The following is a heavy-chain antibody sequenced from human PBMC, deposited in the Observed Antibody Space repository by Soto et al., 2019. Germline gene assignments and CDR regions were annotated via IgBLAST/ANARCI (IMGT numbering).Heavy chain of an antibody. CDR2: IYYSGST. Sequence: QLQLQESGPGLVKPSETLSLTCTVSGGSISSSSYYWGWIRQPPGKGLEWIGSIYYSGSTYYNPSLKSRVTISVDTSKNQFSLKLSSVTAADTAVYYCASLLSTIYYYYGMDVWGQGTTVTVSS. V-gene: IGHV4-39*01. J-gene: IGHJ6*02. CDR1: GGSISSSSYY. CDR3: ASLLSTIYYYYGMDV. D-gene: IGHD2-2*01.